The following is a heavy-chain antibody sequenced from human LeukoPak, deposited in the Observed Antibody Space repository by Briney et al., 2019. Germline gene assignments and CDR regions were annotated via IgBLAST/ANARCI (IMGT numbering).Heavy chain of an antibody. CDR3: AAYDYVWGSYRSFDY. CDR2: INPNSGGT. V-gene: IGHV1-2*06. D-gene: IGHD3-16*02. J-gene: IGHJ4*02. CDR1: GYTFTGYY. Sequence: GASVKVSCKASGYTFTGYYMHWVRRAPGQGLEWMGRINPNSGGTNYAQKFQGRVTMTRDTSISTAYMELSRLRSDDTAVYYCAAYDYVWGSYRSFDYWGQGTLVTVSS.